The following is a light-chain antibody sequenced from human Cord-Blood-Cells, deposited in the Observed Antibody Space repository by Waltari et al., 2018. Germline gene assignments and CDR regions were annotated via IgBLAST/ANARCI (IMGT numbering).Light chain of an antibody. Sequence: EIVMTQSPATLSVSPGERATLSCRASQSVSSNLALYQQKPGQAPRLLIYGASTRATGIPARFSGSGSGKEFTLIISSLQSEDFAVYYCQQYNNWPYTFGQGTKLEIK. CDR2: GAS. J-gene: IGKJ2*01. CDR3: QQYNNWPYT. V-gene: IGKV3-15*01. CDR1: QSVSSN.